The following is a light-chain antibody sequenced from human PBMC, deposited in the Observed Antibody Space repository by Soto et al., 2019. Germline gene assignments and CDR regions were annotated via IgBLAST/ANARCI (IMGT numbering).Light chain of an antibody. J-gene: IGKJ5*01. CDR3: QQYSSYYT. CDR1: QTINNR. V-gene: IGKV1-5*01. CDR2: DVS. Sequence: DIQMTQSPSTLSASVGYRFAIPCRASQTINNRLAWYQQKPWKAPKLLIYDVSTLESGVPSRFSGSGSGTEFTLSISSLQPDDFATYYCQQYSSYYTFGQGTRREIK.